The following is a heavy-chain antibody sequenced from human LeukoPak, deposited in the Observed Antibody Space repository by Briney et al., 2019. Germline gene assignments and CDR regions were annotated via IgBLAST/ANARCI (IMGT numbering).Heavy chain of an antibody. J-gene: IGHJ5*02. CDR3: TRGGLVRVLLHWFDP. CDR1: GDSVSGGSAG. CDR2: IYYRSKWYS. V-gene: IGHV6-1*01. D-gene: IGHD3-10*01. Sequence: SQTLSLTCAISGDSVSGGSAGWNWIRQSPSRGLEWLGRIYYRSKWYSDYAISVKSRITINPDTSRNQFSLQLNSVTHDDTAVYYCTRGGLVRVLLHWFDPWGQGTLVTVSS.